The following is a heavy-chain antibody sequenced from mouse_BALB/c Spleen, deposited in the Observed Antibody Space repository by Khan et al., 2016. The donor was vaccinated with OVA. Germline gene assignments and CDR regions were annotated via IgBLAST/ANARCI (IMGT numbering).Heavy chain of an antibody. Sequence: QVQLKESGAELARPGASVKLSCKASSYTFTDFYINWVKQRTGQGLEWIGEISPGSGDTFYNERFKDKATLTADKSSNTAYMQLSSLTSEASAVYFCARRNYFGYTFAYWGQGTLVTVSA. J-gene: IGHJ3*01. CDR2: ISPGSGDT. CDR3: ARRNYFGYTFAY. V-gene: IGHV1-77*01. D-gene: IGHD1-2*01. CDR1: SYTFTDFY.